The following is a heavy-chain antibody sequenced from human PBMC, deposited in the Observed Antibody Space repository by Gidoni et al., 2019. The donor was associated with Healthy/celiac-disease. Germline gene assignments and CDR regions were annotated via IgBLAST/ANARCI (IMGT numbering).Heavy chain of an antibody. J-gene: IGHJ4*02. Sequence: QLQLQESGSGLVKPSETLSLTCTVSGGSISSSSYYWCWIRQPPGKGREWIGSIYYSGSTYYNPSLKSRVTISVDTSKNQFSLKLSSVTAADTAVYYCARLSDDSSGYYVPPFDYWGQGTLVTVSS. CDR2: IYYSGST. V-gene: IGHV4-39*01. CDR1: GGSISSSSYY. CDR3: ARLSDDSSGYYVPPFDY. D-gene: IGHD3-22*01.